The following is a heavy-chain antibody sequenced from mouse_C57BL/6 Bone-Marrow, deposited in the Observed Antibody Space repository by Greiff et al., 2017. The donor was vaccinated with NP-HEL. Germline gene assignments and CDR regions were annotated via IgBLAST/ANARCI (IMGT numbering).Heavy chain of an antibody. CDR1: GYTFTTYP. Sequence: VQLQQSGAELVKPGASVKMSCKASGYTFTTYPIEWMQQNHGKSLEWIGNFHPYNDDTKYNEKLKGKVTLTVEKSSSTVYLELSRLTSDDSAVYYCARGNTTVVATSEFDYWGQGTTLTVSS. D-gene: IGHD1-1*01. J-gene: IGHJ2*01. V-gene: IGHV1-47*01. CDR3: ARGNTTVVATSEFDY. CDR2: FHPYNDDT.